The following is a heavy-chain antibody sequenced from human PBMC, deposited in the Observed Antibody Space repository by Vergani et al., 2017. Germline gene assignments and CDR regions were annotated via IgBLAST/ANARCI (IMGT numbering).Heavy chain of an antibody. Sequence: QLQLQESGPGLVKPSETLSLTCPVSGGSISSSSYYWGWIRQPPGKGLEWIGSIYYSGSTYYNPSLTSRVTISVDTSKNQFSLKLSSVTAADTAVYYCARELASSSSVGGDWFDPWGQGTLVTVSS. CDR1: GGSISSSSYY. J-gene: IGHJ5*02. CDR2: IYYSGST. V-gene: IGHV4-39*07. D-gene: IGHD6-6*01. CDR3: ARELASSSSVGGDWFDP.